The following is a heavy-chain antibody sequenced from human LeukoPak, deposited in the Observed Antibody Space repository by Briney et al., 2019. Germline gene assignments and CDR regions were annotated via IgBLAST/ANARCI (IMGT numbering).Heavy chain of an antibody. CDR1: GFTFSDYY. Sequence: PGGSLRLSCAASGFTFSDYYMSWIRQAPGKGLEWVSYTSSSGSTIYYADSVKGRFTISRDNAKNSLYLQMNSLRAEDTAVYYCVRAPYSYGYIEGFDYWGQGTLVTVSS. D-gene: IGHD5-18*01. J-gene: IGHJ4*02. V-gene: IGHV3-11*01. CDR2: TSSSGSTI. CDR3: VRAPYSYGYIEGFDY.